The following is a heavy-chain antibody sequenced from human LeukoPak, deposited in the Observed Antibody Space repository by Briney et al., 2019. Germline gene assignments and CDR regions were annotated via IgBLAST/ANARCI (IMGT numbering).Heavy chain of an antibody. CDR2: ISGRGCST. CDR1: RFTFSSYA. CDR3: AKAIAAPVWYFDL. Sequence: GGSLRLSCAASRFTFSSYAMRWVRQAPCKGLEWVSTISGRGCSTYYADSVKGRFTISRDNSKNTLYLQMNTLRAEDTAVYYCAKAIAAPVWYFDLWGRGTLVTVSS. J-gene: IGHJ2*01. V-gene: IGHV3-23*01. D-gene: IGHD6-13*01.